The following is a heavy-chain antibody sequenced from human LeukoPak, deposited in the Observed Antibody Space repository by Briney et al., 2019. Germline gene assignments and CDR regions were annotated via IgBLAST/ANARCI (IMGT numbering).Heavy chain of an antibody. Sequence: SETLSLTCAVYGGSFSGYYWSWIRQPPGKGLEWMGVINHSGSTKYTPSLKSRVTISGDTSKTQFSLKLRSVTAADTAVYYCARALERYYYDSSGYYAHFDYWGQGTLVTVSS. CDR2: INHSGST. CDR1: GGSFSGYY. J-gene: IGHJ4*02. V-gene: IGHV4-34*01. CDR3: ARALERYYYDSSGYYAHFDY. D-gene: IGHD3-22*01.